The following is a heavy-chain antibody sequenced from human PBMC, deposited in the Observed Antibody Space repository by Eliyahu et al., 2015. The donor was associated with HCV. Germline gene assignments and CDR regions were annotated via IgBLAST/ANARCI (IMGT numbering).Heavy chain of an antibody. CDR2: ISWNSGSI. J-gene: IGHJ6*02. CDR1: GFTFDDYA. Sequence: EVQLVESGGGLVQPGRSLRLSCAASGFTFDDYAMHWVRQAPGKGLEWVSGISWNSGSIGYADSVKGRFTISRDNAKNSLYLQMNSLRAEDTALYYCAKDSGITIFGAKPKTYYYYYGMDVWGQGTTVTVSS. V-gene: IGHV3-9*01. CDR3: AKDSGITIFGAKPKTYYYYYGMDV. D-gene: IGHD3-3*01.